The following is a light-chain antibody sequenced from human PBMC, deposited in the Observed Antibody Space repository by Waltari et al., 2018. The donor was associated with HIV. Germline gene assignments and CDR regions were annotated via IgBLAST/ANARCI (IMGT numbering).Light chain of an antibody. CDR2: MND. Sequence: QSVVTQPPSPSGTPGQRFTISRSARAPTIGTSSVTWYQHFPGTAPKLLIYMNDQQPSGVPGRFSGSQSGTSASLAISGLQYDDEADYYCAVWDDSLGGAVFGGGTKLTVL. CDR3: AVWDDSLGGAV. J-gene: IGLJ2*01. CDR1: APTIGTSS. V-gene: IGLV1-47*01.